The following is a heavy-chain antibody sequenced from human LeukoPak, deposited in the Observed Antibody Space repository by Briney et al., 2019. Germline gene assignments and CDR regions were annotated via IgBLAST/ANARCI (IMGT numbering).Heavy chain of an antibody. CDR1: GGSISSSNYY. V-gene: IGHV4-39*07. Sequence: SETLSLTCTVSGGSISSSNYYWGWIRQPPGKGLEWIGSIYYSGSTYYSPSLKSRVTISVDKSKNQFSLRLTSVTAADTAMYYCARAKRVSLIRGLMGETRSYYYHMDVWGRGTTVTISS. J-gene: IGHJ6*03. D-gene: IGHD3-10*01. CDR3: ARAKRVSLIRGLMGETRSYYYHMDV. CDR2: IYYSGST.